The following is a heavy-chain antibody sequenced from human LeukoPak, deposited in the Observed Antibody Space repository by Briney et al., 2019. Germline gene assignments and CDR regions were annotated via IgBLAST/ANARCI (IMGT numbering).Heavy chain of an antibody. CDR1: GGTFSSYA. V-gene: IGHV1-69*13. D-gene: IGHD4-17*01. CDR2: IIPIFGTA. J-gene: IGHJ3*02. CDR3: AKGIVGLRAFDI. Sequence: ASVKVSCKGSGGTFSSYAISWVRQAPGQGLEWMGGIIPIFGTANYAQKFQGRVTITADESTSTAYMELSSLRSEDTAVYYCAKGIVGLRAFDIWGQGTMVTVSS.